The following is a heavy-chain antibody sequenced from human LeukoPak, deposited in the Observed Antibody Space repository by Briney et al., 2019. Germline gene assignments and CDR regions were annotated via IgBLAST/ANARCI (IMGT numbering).Heavy chain of an antibody. V-gene: IGHV3-21*01. Sequence: PGGSLRLSCAASGFTFSSYSMNWVRQAPGKGLEWVSSISSSSYIHYADSVKGRFTISRDNSKNTLYLQMNSLRAEDTAVYYCARDPIAAVRFDYWGQGTLVTVSS. CDR1: GFTFSSYS. D-gene: IGHD6-13*01. J-gene: IGHJ4*02. CDR2: ISSSSYI. CDR3: ARDPIAAVRFDY.